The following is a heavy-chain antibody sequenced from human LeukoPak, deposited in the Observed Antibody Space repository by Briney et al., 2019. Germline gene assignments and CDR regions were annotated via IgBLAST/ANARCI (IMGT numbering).Heavy chain of an antibody. J-gene: IGHJ4*02. V-gene: IGHV1-69*04. CDR2: IIPILGIA. D-gene: IGHD5-18*01. CDR3: ARDRTRSPWIQLWLPFDY. CDR1: GYTFTSYG. Sequence: RASVKVSCKASGYTFTSYGISWVRQAPGQGLEWMGRIIPILGIANYAQKFQGRVTITADKSTSTAYMELSSLRSEDTAVYYCARDRTRSPWIQLWLPFDYWGQGTLVTVSS.